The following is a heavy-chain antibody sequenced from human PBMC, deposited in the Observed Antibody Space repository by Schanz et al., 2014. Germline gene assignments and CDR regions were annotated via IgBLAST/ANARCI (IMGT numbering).Heavy chain of an antibody. CDR3: AKGQLLSYYFDY. CDR1: GYTFTGYY. J-gene: IGHJ4*02. V-gene: IGHV1-46*01. CDR2: IYLSDGRT. Sequence: QVQLVQSGAEVKKPGASVKVSCKASGYTFTGYYIHWVRQAPGQGLEWMGRIYLSDGRTRYAQKFQGRVTVTRDTSTTTVYMDLSSLISEATAVYYCAKGQLLSYYFDYWGQGTLVTVSS. D-gene: IGHD2-21*01.